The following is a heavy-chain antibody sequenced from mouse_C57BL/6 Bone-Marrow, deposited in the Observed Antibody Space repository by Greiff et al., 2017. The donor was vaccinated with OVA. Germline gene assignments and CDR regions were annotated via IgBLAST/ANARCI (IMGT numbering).Heavy chain of an antibody. Sequence: VMLVESGPELVKPGASVKISCKASGYAFSSSWMNWVKQRPGKGLEWIGRIYPGDGDTNYNGKFKGKATMTADKSSSTAYMQLSSLTSEDSAVYFCVLITTVVATKRFDYWGQGTTLTVSS. J-gene: IGHJ2*01. D-gene: IGHD1-1*01. V-gene: IGHV1-82*01. CDR1: GYAFSSSW. CDR2: IYPGDGDT. CDR3: VLITTVVATKRFDY.